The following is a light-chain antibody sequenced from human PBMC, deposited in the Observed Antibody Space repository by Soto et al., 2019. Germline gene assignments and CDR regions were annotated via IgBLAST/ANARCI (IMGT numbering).Light chain of an antibody. J-gene: IGKJ1*01. CDR3: QHYDTSPQKT. CDR2: GAS. CDR1: QSVRSNY. V-gene: IGKV3-20*01. Sequence: EIVLTQSPGTLSLSPGERATLSCRASQSVRSNYLAWYQQKPGQAPRLLIYGASRRATGIPDRFSASGSGTDFTLTISRLEPEDFAVYHCQHYDTSPQKTLGQGTKVDIK.